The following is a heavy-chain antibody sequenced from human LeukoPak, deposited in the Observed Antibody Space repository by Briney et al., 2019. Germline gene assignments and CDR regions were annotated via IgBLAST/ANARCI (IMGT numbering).Heavy chain of an antibody. CDR2: ISSSSSYI. CDR3: ARDWYDNSDAFDI. D-gene: IGHD3-9*01. J-gene: IGHJ3*02. Sequence: GGSLRLSCAASGFSFSSYSMNWVRQAPGKGLEWVSSISSSSSYIYYADSLKGRFTISRDNAKNSLYLQMNSLRAEDTAVYYCARDWYDNSDAFDIWGQGTMVTVSS. CDR1: GFSFSSYS. V-gene: IGHV3-21*01.